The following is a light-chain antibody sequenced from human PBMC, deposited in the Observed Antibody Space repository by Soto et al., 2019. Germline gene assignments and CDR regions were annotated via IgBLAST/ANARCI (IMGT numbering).Light chain of an antibody. V-gene: IGLV1-44*01. CDR1: SSNIGSNT. CDR2: SNN. Sequence: QSVLTQPPSASGTPGQRVTISCSGSSSNIGSNTVNWYQQLPGTTPKLLIYSNNQRPSGVPDRFSGSKSGTSASLAISGLQSEDEADYYCAAWDDSLNGPVFGGGTTPTVL. J-gene: IGLJ3*02. CDR3: AAWDDSLNGPV.